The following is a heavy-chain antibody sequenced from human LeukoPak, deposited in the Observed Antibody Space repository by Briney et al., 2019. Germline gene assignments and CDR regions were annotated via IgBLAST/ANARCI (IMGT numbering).Heavy chain of an antibody. Sequence: GASVKVSCKASGYSFNSYAINWVRQAPGQGLEWMGGIIPIFGTANYAQKFQGRVTITADESTSTAYMELSSLRSEDTAVYYCARVGVTALDYWGQGTLVTVSS. D-gene: IGHD2-21*02. CDR3: ARVGVTALDY. CDR1: GYSFNSYA. CDR2: IIPIFGTA. V-gene: IGHV1-69*13. J-gene: IGHJ4*02.